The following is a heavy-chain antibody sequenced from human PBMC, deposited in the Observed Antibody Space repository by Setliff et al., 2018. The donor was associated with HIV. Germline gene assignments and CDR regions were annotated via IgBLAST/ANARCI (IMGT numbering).Heavy chain of an antibody. J-gene: IGHJ4*02. D-gene: IGHD3-9*01. Sequence: PSETLSLTCAASGYSISSDYYGGWIRQPPGKGLEWIGSIYHSGNTYYNPSLKSRVPISVDASKSQFSLKVSSVTAADAAVYYCARAQLRYLANDFYFDFWGQGTPVTVSS. CDR2: IYHSGNT. CDR3: ARAQLRYLANDFYFDF. V-gene: IGHV4-38-2*01. CDR1: GYSISSDYY.